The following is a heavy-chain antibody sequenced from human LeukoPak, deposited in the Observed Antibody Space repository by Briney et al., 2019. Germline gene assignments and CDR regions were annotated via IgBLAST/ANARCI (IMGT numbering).Heavy chain of an antibody. CDR2: INPSGGST. CDR1: GYTFTGYY. V-gene: IGHV1-46*01. CDR3: ARGSGSYYRTLDAFDI. Sequence: ASVKVSCKASGYTFTGYYMHWVRQAPGQGLEWMGIINPSGGSTSYAQKFQGRVTMTRDTSTSTVYMELSSLRSEDTAVYYCARGSGSYYRTLDAFDIWGQGTMVTVSS. J-gene: IGHJ3*02. D-gene: IGHD1-26*01.